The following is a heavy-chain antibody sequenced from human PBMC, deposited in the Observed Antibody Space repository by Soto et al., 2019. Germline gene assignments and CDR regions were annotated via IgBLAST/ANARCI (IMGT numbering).Heavy chain of an antibody. V-gene: IGHV5-51*01. CDR1: GYSFTSYW. D-gene: IGHD2-2*01. CDR3: ARLNVVVVPAAMIWFDP. CDR2: IYPGDSDT. Sequence: GESLKISRRGSGYSFTSYWVGWVRQMPGKGLEWMGIIYPGDSDTRYSPSFQGQVTISADKSISTAYLQWSSLKASDTAMYYCARLNVVVVPAAMIWFDPWGQGTLVTVS. J-gene: IGHJ5*02.